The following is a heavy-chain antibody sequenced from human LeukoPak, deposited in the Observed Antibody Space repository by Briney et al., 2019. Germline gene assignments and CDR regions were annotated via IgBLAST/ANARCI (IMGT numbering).Heavy chain of an antibody. CDR1: WISLTTSGVS. CDR3: AHNTGELDAFDI. V-gene: IGHV2-5*02. J-gene: IGHJ3*02. CDR2: IYWDDDK. Sequence: SGPTLVNPTQTLTLTCTFSWISLTTSGVSVNWIRQPPGKALEWLALIYWDDDKRYSPSLKSRLTITKDTSKNQVVLTMTNMDPVDTATYYCAHNTGELDAFDIWGQGTMVTVSS. D-gene: IGHD1-26*01.